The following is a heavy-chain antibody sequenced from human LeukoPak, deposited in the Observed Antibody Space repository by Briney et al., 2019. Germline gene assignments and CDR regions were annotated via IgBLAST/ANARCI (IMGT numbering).Heavy chain of an antibody. CDR2: IYPGDSDT. Sequence: PGESLKISCKGSGYSFTSYWIGWVRQMPGKGLEWMGIIYPGDSDTRYSPSFQGQVTISADKSISTAYLQWSSLKASDTAMYYCARHIPTFAAGTVSRYFDLWGRGTLVTVSS. CDR1: GYSFTSYW. J-gene: IGHJ2*01. V-gene: IGHV5-51*01. CDR3: ARHIPTFAAGTVSRYFDL. D-gene: IGHD6-13*01.